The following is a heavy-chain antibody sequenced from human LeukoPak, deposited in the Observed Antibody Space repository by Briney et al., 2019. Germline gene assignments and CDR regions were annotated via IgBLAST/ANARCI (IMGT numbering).Heavy chain of an antibody. D-gene: IGHD2-21*02. CDR2: MNPNSGNT. J-gene: IGHJ6*02. CDR1: GYTFTSYD. Sequence: ASVKVSCKASGYTFTSYDINWVRQATGQGLEWMGWMNPNSGNTGYAQKFQGRVTMTRNTSISTAYMELSSLRSKDTAVYYCARRVVTAFYYYYGMDVWGQGTTVTVSS. CDR3: ARRVVTAFYYYYGMDV. V-gene: IGHV1-8*01.